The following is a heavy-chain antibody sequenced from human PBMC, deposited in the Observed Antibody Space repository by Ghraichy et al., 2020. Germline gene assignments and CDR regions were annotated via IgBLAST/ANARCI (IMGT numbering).Heavy chain of an antibody. J-gene: IGHJ5*02. CDR2: IYYSGST. CDR1: GGSISSSSYY. V-gene: IGHV4-39*01. CDR3: ARHKGYNWNYGWFDP. Sequence: SQTLSLTCAVSGGSISSSSYYWGWIRQPPGKGLEWIGSIYYSGSTYYNPSLKSRVTISVDTSKNQFSLKLSSVTAADTAVYYCARHKGYNWNYGWFDPWGQGTLVTVSS. D-gene: IGHD1-7*01.